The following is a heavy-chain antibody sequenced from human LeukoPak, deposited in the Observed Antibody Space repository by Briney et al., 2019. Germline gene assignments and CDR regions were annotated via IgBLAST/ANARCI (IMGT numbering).Heavy chain of an antibody. J-gene: IGHJ4*02. Sequence: GASVKVSCKASGYTFTGYYKHWVRQAPGQGLEWMGWINPNSGGTNYAQKFQGRVTMTRDTSISTAYMELSRLRSDDTAVYYCARIPGDSGYDYGSLDYWGQGTLVTVSS. D-gene: IGHD5-12*01. CDR3: ARIPGDSGYDYGSLDY. V-gene: IGHV1-2*02. CDR1: GYTFTGYY. CDR2: INPNSGGT.